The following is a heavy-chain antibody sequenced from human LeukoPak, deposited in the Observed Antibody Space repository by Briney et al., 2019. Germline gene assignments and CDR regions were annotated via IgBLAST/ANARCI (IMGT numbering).Heavy chain of an antibody. CDR3: ARSGPLFPWGDFDY. Sequence: EASVKVSCKASGGTFSSYAISWVRQAPGQGLEWMGGIIPIFGTANYAQKFQGRVTITADESTSTAYMELSSLRSEDTAVYYCARSGPLFPWGDFDYWGQGTLVTVSS. CDR2: IIPIFGTA. V-gene: IGHV1-69*13. D-gene: IGHD3-16*01. J-gene: IGHJ4*02. CDR1: GGTFSSYA.